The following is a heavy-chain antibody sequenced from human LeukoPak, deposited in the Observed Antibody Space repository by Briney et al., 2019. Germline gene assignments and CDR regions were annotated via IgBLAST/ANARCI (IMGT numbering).Heavy chain of an antibody. V-gene: IGHV5-51*01. CDR2: IYPDDSDT. J-gene: IGHJ4*02. D-gene: IGHD3-10*01. CDR1: GYIFSDYW. CDR3: ARRYYYGSGSYYFDY. Sequence: GESLKISCKGSGYIFSDYWIAWVRQMPGKGLEWMGIIYPDDSDTRYSPSFQGQVTISADKSISTAYLQWSSLKASDTAMYYCARRYYYGSGSYYFDYWGQGTLVTVSS.